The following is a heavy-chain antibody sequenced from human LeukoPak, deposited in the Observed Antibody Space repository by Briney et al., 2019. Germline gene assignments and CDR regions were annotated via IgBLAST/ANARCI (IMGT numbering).Heavy chain of an antibody. CDR2: ISGSGGST. CDR1: GFTFNNYA. Sequence: GGSLRLSCAASGFTFNNYAMSWVRQAPGKGLEWVSFISGSGGSTYYANSVKGRFTISRDNSKNTLSLQMNSLRAEDTAVYYCAKGQASYSGSYYFDYWGQGTLVTVSS. D-gene: IGHD1-26*01. V-gene: IGHV3-23*01. J-gene: IGHJ4*02. CDR3: AKGQASYSGSYYFDY.